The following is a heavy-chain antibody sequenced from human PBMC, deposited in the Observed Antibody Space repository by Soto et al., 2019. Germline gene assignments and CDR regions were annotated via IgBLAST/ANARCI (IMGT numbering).Heavy chain of an antibody. J-gene: IGHJ4*02. CDR1: GGSFSGYY. CDR2: INHSGST. V-gene: IGHV4-34*01. D-gene: IGHD2-15*01. CDR3: ARGRSGGGSCYDY. Sequence: QVQLQQWGAGLLKPSETLSLTCAVYGGSFSGYYWSWIRQPPGKGLEWIGEINHSGSTNYNPSLKSRVTISVDTSKNQFSLKLSSVTAADTAVSYCARGRSGGGSCYDYWGQGTLVTVSS.